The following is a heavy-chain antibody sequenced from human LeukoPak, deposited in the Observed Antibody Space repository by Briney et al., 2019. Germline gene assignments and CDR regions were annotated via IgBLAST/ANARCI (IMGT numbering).Heavy chain of an antibody. CDR2: ISGSGERT. J-gene: IGHJ4*02. CDR3: VSQSYSGSDNYYFHY. V-gene: IGHV3-23*01. CDR1: GLMFSAYA. D-gene: IGHD1-26*01. Sequence: PGGSLRLSCVTSGLMFSAYAMSWVRQAPGKGLEWVSIISGSGERTYYTDSVKGRFTVSRDNSKNTLYLQMKSLRAEDTDVYYCVSQSYSGSDNYYFHYWGQGTLVAVSS.